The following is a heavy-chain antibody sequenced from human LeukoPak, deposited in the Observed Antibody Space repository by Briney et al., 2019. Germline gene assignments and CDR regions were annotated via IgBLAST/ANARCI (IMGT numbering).Heavy chain of an antibody. CDR3: ARDGIAVARPAFDI. CDR1: GFTFSSYA. V-gene: IGHV3-64*01. J-gene: IGHJ3*02. Sequence: GGSLGLSCAASGFTFSSYAMHWVRQAPGKGLEYVSAISSNGGSTYYANSVKGRFTISRDNSKNTLYLQMGSLRAEDMAVYYCARDGIAVARPAFDIWGQGTMVTVSS. CDR2: ISSNGGST. D-gene: IGHD6-19*01.